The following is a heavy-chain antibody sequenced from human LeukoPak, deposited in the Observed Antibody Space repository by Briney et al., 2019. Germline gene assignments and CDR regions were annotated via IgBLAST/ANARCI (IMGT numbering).Heavy chain of an antibody. CDR2: ISYDGSNK. D-gene: IGHD5-18*01. CDR1: GFTFSSYG. V-gene: IGHV3-30*18. J-gene: IGHJ4*02. CDR3: AKDVRYSYGYFDY. Sequence: GRSLRLSCAASGFTFSSYGMHWVRQAPGKGLEWVAVISYDGSNKYYADSVKGRFTISRDNSKNTLYLQMNSLRAEDTAVYYCAKDVRYSYGYFDYWGQGTLVIVSS.